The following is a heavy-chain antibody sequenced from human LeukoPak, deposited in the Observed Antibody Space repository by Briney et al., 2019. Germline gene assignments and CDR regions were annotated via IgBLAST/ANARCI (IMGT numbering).Heavy chain of an antibody. CDR3: ARIIGYDEYYFDY. J-gene: IGHJ4*02. Sequence: SETLSLTCTVSGGSITGYYWSWIRQPPGKGLEWVGYVFYEGGTLYNPSLKSRVTISVDTSKTQFSLKLTSVTAADTAVYYCARIIGYDEYYFDYWGQGTLVIVSS. D-gene: IGHD5-12*01. CDR2: VFYEGGT. CDR1: GGSITGYY. V-gene: IGHV4-59*08.